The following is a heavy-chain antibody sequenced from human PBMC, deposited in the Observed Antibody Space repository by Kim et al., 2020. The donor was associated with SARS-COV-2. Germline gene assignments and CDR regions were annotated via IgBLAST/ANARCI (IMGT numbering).Heavy chain of an antibody. CDR3: FRGGVDF. J-gene: IGHJ4*02. Sequence: SPDAVTGRFAISKDNAKNTLYLQMNSLRTEDTAVYYCFRGGVDFWGQGTLVTVSS. V-gene: IGHV3-74*01. D-gene: IGHD3-10*01.